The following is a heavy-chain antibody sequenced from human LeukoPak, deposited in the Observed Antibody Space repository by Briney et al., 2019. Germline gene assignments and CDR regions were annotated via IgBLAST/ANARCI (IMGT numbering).Heavy chain of an antibody. Sequence: ASVKVSCKASGYIFTSYGISWVRQAPGQGLEWMGWISAYNGNTNYAQKLQGRVTMTTDTSTSTAYMELRSLRSDDTAVYYCARRSYSFTVIDYYYGMDVWGQGTTVTVSS. CDR2: ISAYNGNT. J-gene: IGHJ6*02. V-gene: IGHV1-18*01. CDR1: GYIFTSYG. D-gene: IGHD4-11*01. CDR3: ARRSYSFTVIDYYYGMDV.